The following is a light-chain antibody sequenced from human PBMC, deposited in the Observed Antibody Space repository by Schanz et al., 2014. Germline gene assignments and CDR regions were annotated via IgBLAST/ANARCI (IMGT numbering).Light chain of an antibody. CDR2: GAS. CDR1: QSVIGNS. V-gene: IGKV3-20*01. J-gene: IGKJ5*01. Sequence: ENVLTQSPGTLSLSPGERATLSCRASQSVIGNSLAWYQQRPGQAPRILIYGASSRATGIPERFSGSGSGTDFTLTISRLEPEDFAVYYCQQYGGLPITFGQGTRLEIK. CDR3: QQYGGLPIT.